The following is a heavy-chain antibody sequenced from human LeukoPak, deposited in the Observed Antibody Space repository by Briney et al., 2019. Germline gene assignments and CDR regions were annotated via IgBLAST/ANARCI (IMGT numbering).Heavy chain of an antibody. CDR2: IYTGGGT. V-gene: IGHV3-66*04. Sequence: GGSLRLSCAAPEFTVRSNSMTWVRQAPGKGLEWVSVIYTGGGTHYADSVRGRFTISRDNSKHTLFLQMNSLRAEDTAVYYCVRRRYYASGGDYRPFDDWGQGTLVTVSS. CDR3: VRRRYYASGGDYRPFDD. J-gene: IGHJ4*02. D-gene: IGHD2-21*01. CDR1: EFTVRSNS.